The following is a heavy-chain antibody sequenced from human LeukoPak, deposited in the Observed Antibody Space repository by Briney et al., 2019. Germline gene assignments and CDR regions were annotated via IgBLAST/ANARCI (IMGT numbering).Heavy chain of an antibody. V-gene: IGHV4-38-2*01. Sequence: GSLRLSCAASGFTFSSYAMRWVRQPPGKGLEWIGSIYYSGSTYYNPSLKSRVTISVDTSKNQFSLKLSSVTAADTAVYYCATFWEVVTEHAFDIWGQGTMVTVSS. J-gene: IGHJ3*02. CDR1: GFTFSSYA. D-gene: IGHD2-21*02. CDR3: ATFWEVVTEHAFDI. CDR2: IYYSGST.